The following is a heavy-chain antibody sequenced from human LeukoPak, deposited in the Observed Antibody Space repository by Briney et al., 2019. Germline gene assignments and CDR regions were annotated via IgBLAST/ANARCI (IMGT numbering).Heavy chain of an antibody. V-gene: IGHV1-69*13. Sequence: SVKVSCKASGGTFSTYAISWVRQAPGQGLEWMGGITPIFGTSNYAQKFQGRVTITADESTSTAYMELSSLRSEDTAVYYCARDDGRYFDRLGHDAFDIWGQGTLVTVSS. CDR3: ARDDGRYFDRLGHDAFDI. CDR2: ITPIFGTS. J-gene: IGHJ3*02. D-gene: IGHD3-9*01. CDR1: GGTFSTYA.